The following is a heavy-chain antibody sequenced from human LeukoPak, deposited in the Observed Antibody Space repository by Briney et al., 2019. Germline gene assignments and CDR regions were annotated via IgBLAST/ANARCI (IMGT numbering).Heavy chain of an antibody. V-gene: IGHV3-21*01. CDR1: GFTFSSYS. CDR2: ISSSSSYI. Sequence: GSLRLSCAASGFTFSSYSMNWVRQAPGKGLEWVSSISSSSSYIYYADSVKGRFTISRDNAKNSLYLQMNSLRAEDTAVYYCARTLRRYSSGWYPFDYWGQGTLVTVSS. CDR3: ARTLRRYSSGWYPFDY. D-gene: IGHD6-19*01. J-gene: IGHJ4*02.